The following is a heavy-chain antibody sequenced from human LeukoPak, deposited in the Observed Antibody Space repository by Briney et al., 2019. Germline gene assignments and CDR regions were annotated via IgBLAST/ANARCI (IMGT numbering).Heavy chain of an antibody. CDR1: GGSFSGYY. D-gene: IGHD6-6*01. Sequence: SETLSLTCAVYGGSFSGYYWSWIRQPPGKGLEWIGYISYSGNTNYNPSLKSRVTISVDTSKNQFSLKLSSVTAADTAVYYCARGRTYRSSSWFDPWGQGTLVTVSS. CDR2: ISYSGNT. CDR3: ARGRTYRSSSWFDP. J-gene: IGHJ5*02. V-gene: IGHV4-59*01.